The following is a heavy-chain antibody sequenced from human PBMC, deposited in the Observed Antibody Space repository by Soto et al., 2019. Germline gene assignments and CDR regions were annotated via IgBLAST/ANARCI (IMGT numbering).Heavy chain of an antibody. CDR1: GFTVSSNY. V-gene: IGHV3-53*04. CDR3: ARDRHQGYCSSTSCYAWSGWGYMDV. J-gene: IGHJ6*03. CDR2: IYSGGST. Sequence: GGSLRLSCAASGFTVSSNYMSWVRQAPGKGLEWVSVIYSGGSTYYADSVKGRFTISRHNSKNTLYLQMNSLRAEDTAVYYCARDRHQGYCSSTSCYAWSGWGYMDVWGKGTTVTVSS. D-gene: IGHD2-2*01.